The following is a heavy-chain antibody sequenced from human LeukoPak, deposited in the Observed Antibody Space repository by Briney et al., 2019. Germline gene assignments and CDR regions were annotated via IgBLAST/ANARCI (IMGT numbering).Heavy chain of an antibody. J-gene: IGHJ6*03. Sequence: PGGSLRLSCAASGFSFSSYGMHWVRQAPGKGLGWVAFIRFDGSNKYYADSVKARFTISRDNSKNTLYLHMNSLRAEDTAVYYCARDMYYYGSGSPYYYYYYMDVWGKGTTVTISS. CDR3: ARDMYYYGSGSPYYYYYYMDV. CDR1: GFSFSSYG. V-gene: IGHV3-30*02. CDR2: IRFDGSNK. D-gene: IGHD3-10*01.